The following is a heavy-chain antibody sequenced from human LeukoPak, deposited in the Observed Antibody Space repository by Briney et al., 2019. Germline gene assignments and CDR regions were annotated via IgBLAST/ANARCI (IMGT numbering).Heavy chain of an antibody. D-gene: IGHD6-13*01. CDR1: GGSFSGYY. J-gene: IGHJ4*02. CDR3: ALSSSWYALLAY. CDR2: INHSGST. V-gene: IGHV4-34*01. Sequence: SETLSLTCAVYGGSFSGYYWSWIRQPPGKGLEWIGEINHSGSTNYNPSLKSRVTISVDTSKNQFSLKLSSVTAADTAVYYCALSSSWYALLAYWGQGTLVTVSS.